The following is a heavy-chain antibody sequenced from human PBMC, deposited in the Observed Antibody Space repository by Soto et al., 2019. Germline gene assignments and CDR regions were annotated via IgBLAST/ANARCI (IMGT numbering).Heavy chain of an antibody. CDR2: IWYDGSNK. D-gene: IGHD6-13*01. Sequence: GGSLRLSCAASGFTFSSYGMHWVRQAPGKGLEWVAVIWYDGSNKYYADSVKGRFTISRDNSKNTLYLQMNSLRAEDTAVYYCARDLAYSSSPWFDPWGQRTLVTVSS. J-gene: IGHJ5*02. CDR3: ARDLAYSSSPWFDP. CDR1: GFTFSSYG. V-gene: IGHV3-33*01.